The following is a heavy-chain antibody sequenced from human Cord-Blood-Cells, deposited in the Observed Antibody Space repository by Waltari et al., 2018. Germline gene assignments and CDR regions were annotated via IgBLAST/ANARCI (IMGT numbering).Heavy chain of an antibody. J-gene: IGHJ4*02. CDR2: IYYSGST. CDR1: VGSISSYY. D-gene: IGHD7-27*01. Sequence: QVQLQESGPGLVKPSETLSLTCPVSVGSISSYYWSWIRQPPGKGLEWIGYIYYSGSTNYNPSLKSRVTISVDTSKNQFSLKLSSVTAADTAVYYCARVGFNWGVDYWGQGTLVTVSS. V-gene: IGHV4-59*01. CDR3: ARVGFNWGVDY.